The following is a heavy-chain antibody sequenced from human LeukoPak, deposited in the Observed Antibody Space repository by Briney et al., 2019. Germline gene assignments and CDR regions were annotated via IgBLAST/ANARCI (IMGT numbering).Heavy chain of an antibody. CDR1: GGSISSYY. Sequence: PSETLSLTCTVSGGSISSYYWSWIRQPPGKGLEWIGYIYYSGSTNYNPSLKSRVTISVDTSKNQFSLKLSSVTAADTAVYYCARDMEPYSSGWYVLLWDYYYGMDVWGQGTTVTVSS. D-gene: IGHD6-19*01. CDR3: ARDMEPYSSGWYVLLWDYYYGMDV. V-gene: IGHV4-59*01. J-gene: IGHJ6*02. CDR2: IYYSGST.